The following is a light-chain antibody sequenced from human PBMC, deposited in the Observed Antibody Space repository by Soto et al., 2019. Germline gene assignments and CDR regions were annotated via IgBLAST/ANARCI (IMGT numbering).Light chain of an antibody. Sequence: DIQMTQSPSTLSAFVGDRVTITCRASQSISYWLAWYQQKPGRAPKLLIYKASLLESGVPSRFSGSGFGTEFSLTISSLQPDDFATYYCQHYANYPISFGGGTKVEI. CDR3: QHYANYPIS. CDR1: QSISYW. CDR2: KAS. V-gene: IGKV1-5*03. J-gene: IGKJ4*01.